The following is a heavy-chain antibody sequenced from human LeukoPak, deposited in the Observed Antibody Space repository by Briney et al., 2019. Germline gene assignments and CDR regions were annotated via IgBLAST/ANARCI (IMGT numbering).Heavy chain of an antibody. J-gene: IGHJ4*02. V-gene: IGHV4-39*07. Sequence: SETLSLSCTVSGGTISSSSYYWGWFRPPPGKGREWIGIIYYSGSTYYNPSLKSRVTISVDTSKNQFSLKLSSVTAADTAVYYCARVGGLRLGELSPPNFDYWGQGTLVTVSS. CDR2: IYYSGST. CDR1: GGTISSSSYY. D-gene: IGHD3-16*02. CDR3: ARVGGLRLGELSPPNFDY.